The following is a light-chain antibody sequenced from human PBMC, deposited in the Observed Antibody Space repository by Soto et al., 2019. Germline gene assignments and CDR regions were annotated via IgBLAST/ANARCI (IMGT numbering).Light chain of an antibody. CDR2: GAF. V-gene: IGKV3-20*01. J-gene: IGKJ1*01. CDR1: QSVSSSY. CDR3: QQYGSSPQT. Sequence: EIVLTQSPGTLSLSPGERATLSCRASQSVSSSYLAWYQQKPGQAPRLLIYGAFSRATGIPDGFSGSGSGTDFTLTITRLEPEDFAVYYCQQYGSSPQTFGQGTKVDIK.